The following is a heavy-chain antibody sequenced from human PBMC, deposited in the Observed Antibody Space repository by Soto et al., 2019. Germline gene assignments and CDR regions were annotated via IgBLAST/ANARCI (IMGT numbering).Heavy chain of an antibody. CDR1: GDTFTTYY. J-gene: IGHJ4*02. D-gene: IGHD2-2*02. CDR2: ISTDGGRT. V-gene: IGHV1-46*04. CDR3: ATQDTGQY. Sequence: QEKLVQSGAEVKKPGASVKVSGKASGDTFTTYYMHWVRQAPGQGIEWMGIISTDGGRTSYAQKLQGRVKMTRDTSTSTVYIELSSIRAEDTAMYYYATQDTGQYWGQGTLVTDS.